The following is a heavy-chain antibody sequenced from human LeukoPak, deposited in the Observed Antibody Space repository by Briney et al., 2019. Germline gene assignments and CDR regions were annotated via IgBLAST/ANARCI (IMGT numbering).Heavy chain of an antibody. CDR1: GGSFSGFY. D-gene: IGHD2-2*02. CDR3: ARGSCSSTSCYTV. V-gene: IGHV4-34*01. J-gene: IGHJ4*02. CDR2: INHSGST. Sequence: SETLSLTCAVYGGSFSGFYWSWMPPRPGKGREWNGEINHSGSTNYNPSHKSRVTISADTSKNQFSLKLSSVTAADTAVYYCARGSCSSTSCYTVWGQGTLVTVSS.